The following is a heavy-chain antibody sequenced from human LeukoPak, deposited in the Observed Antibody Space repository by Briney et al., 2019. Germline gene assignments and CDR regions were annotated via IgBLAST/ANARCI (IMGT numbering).Heavy chain of an antibody. D-gene: IGHD3-16*01. CDR2: ISYDGSNK. V-gene: IGHV3-30*18. J-gene: IGHJ4*02. CDR3: AKDFVGVMA. CDR1: GFTFSSYG. Sequence: GGSLRLSCAASGFTFSSYGMHWVRQAPGKGLEWVAVISYDGSNKYYADSVKGRFTISRDNSKNTLYLQMNSLRAEDTAVYYCAKDFVGVMAWGQGTLVTVSS.